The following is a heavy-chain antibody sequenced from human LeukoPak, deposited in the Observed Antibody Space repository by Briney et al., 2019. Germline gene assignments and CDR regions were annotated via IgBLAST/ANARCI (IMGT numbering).Heavy chain of an antibody. CDR2: ISGSGGST. CDR3: AKVVCSSTCCSLGWYYYGMDV. D-gene: IGHD2-2*01. CDR1: GFTFSSYA. J-gene: IGHJ6*02. Sequence: GGSLRLSCAASGFTFSSYAMSWVRQAPGKGLEWVSGISGSGGSTYYADSVKGRFTISRDNSKNTLYLQMNSLRAEDTAVDHCAKVVCSSTCCSLGWYYYGMDVWGQGTTVTVSS. V-gene: IGHV3-23*01.